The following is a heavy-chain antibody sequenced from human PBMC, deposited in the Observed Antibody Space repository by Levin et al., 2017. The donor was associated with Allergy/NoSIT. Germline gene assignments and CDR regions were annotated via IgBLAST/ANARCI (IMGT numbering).Heavy chain of an antibody. D-gene: IGHD6-13*01. CDR3: ARDSHPLYSSSWYWGVDYYYYYMDV. V-gene: IGHV1-69*06. J-gene: IGHJ6*03. Sequence: KISCKASGGTFSSYAISWVRQAPGQGLEWMGGIIPIFGTANYAQKFQGRVTITADKSTSTAYMELSSLRSEDTAVYYCARDSHPLYSSSWYWGVDYYYYYMDVWGKGTTVTVSS. CDR2: IIPIFGTA. CDR1: GGTFSSYA.